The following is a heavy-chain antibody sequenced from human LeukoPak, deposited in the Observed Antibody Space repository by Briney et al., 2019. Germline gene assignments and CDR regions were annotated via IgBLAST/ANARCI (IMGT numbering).Heavy chain of an antibody. Sequence: SETLSLTCTVSGGSISSYYWSWIRQPPGEGLEWIGYIYYSGSTDYNPSLKSRVTISVDTSKNQFSLKLSSVTAADTAVYYCARYYYDSGGYFDYWGQGTLVTVSS. V-gene: IGHV4-59*08. CDR1: GGSISSYY. D-gene: IGHD3-22*01. J-gene: IGHJ4*02. CDR2: IYYSGST. CDR3: ARYYYDSGGYFDY.